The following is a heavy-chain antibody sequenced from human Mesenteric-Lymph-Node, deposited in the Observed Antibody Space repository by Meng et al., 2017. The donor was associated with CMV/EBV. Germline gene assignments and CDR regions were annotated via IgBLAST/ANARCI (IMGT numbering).Heavy chain of an antibody. CDR3: ATRYSGYDPFDY. V-gene: IGHV3-30*02. Sequence: GESLKISCAASGFTFSSYVMHWVRQAPGKGLEWVAFIRYDGSNKYYADSVKGRFTISRDNSKNTLYLQMNSLRAEDTAVYYCATRYSGYDPFDYWGQGTLVTVSS. CDR2: IRYDGSNK. CDR1: GFTFSSYV. D-gene: IGHD5-12*01. J-gene: IGHJ4*02.